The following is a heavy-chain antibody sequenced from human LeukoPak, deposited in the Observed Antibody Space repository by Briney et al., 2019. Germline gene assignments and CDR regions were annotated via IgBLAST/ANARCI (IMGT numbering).Heavy chain of an antibody. CDR2: IYYSGST. Sequence: SETLSLSCTVSGGSISSYYWSWIRQPPGKGLEWIGYIYYSGSTNYNPSLKSRVTISVDTSKNQFSLKLSSVTAADTAVYYCARDDGAADGMDVWGQGTTVTVSS. CDR1: GGSISSYY. CDR3: ARDDGAADGMDV. D-gene: IGHD6-13*01. V-gene: IGHV4-59*01. J-gene: IGHJ6*02.